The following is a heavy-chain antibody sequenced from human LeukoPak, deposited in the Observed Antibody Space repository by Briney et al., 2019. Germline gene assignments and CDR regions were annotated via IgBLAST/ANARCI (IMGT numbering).Heavy chain of an antibody. D-gene: IGHD2/OR15-2a*01. J-gene: IGHJ4*02. CDR1: DDSITMYY. V-gene: IGHV4-59*01. Sequence: PSETLSLTCTVSDDSITMYYWTWIRQPPGKGLEWIGYVDHTGSTKFNPSLNGRVSISRDTSNNFFSLRLRSVTAADTAVYYCARAFDTYDYWGQGTLVTVSS. CDR2: VDHTGST. CDR3: ARAFDTYDY.